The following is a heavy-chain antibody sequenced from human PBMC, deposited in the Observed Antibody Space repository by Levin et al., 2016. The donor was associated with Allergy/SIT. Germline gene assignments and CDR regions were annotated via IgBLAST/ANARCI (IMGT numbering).Heavy chain of an antibody. CDR2: IYYSGST. J-gene: IGHJ6*02. CDR1: GGSISSYY. Sequence: SETLSLTCTVSGGSISSYYWSWIRQPPGKGLEWIGYIYYSGSTNYNPSLKSRVTISVDTSKSQFSLKLSSVTAADTAVYYCARTAYYDFWSGSQYGMDVWGQGTTVTVSS. V-gene: IGHV4-59*01. CDR3: ARTAYYDFWSGSQYGMDV. D-gene: IGHD3-3*01.